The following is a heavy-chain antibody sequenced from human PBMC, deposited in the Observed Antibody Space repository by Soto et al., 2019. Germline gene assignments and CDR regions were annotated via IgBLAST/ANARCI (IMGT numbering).Heavy chain of an antibody. D-gene: IGHD3-9*01. CDR3: AIDHGLLTGYLSSFDH. J-gene: IGHJ4*02. Sequence: QVQLVQSGAEVKKPGASVKVSCKASGYTFSSYGISWVRQAPGQGLEWMGWISAYNSNTNYAQNFQDRLTMTTDTSTSTAYMELRSLRSDDTAVYYCAIDHGLLTGYLSSFDHLGPGTLVTVSS. V-gene: IGHV1-18*01. CDR2: ISAYNSNT. CDR1: GYTFSSYG.